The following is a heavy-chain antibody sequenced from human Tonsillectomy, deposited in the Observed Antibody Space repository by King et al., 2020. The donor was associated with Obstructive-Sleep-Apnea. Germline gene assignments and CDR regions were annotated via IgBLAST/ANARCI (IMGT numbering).Heavy chain of an antibody. CDR2: ISGSGRST. Sequence: VQLVESGGGLVQPGGSLRLSCVASGFTFSSYAMTWVRQAPGKGLEWVSVISGSGRSTYDADSVSGRFTISRDNSKNTLYLQMNSLRADDTAVYYCAKERDNRNDGPYFFDFWGQGTLVTVSS. CDR3: AKERDNRNDGPYFFDF. J-gene: IGHJ4*02. V-gene: IGHV3-23*04. D-gene: IGHD1-1*01. CDR1: GFTFSSYA.